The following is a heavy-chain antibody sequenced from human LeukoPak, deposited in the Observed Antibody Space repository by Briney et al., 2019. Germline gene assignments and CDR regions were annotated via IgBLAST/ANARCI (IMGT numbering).Heavy chain of an antibody. Sequence: GGSLRLSCAASGFTFSSYGMHWVRQAQGKGLEWVAVISYDGSNKYYADSVKGRFTISRDNSKNTLYLQMNSLRAEDTAVYYCAKDRSYGPSFDYWGQGTLVTVSS. J-gene: IGHJ4*02. D-gene: IGHD5-18*01. CDR2: ISYDGSNK. CDR3: AKDRSYGPSFDY. CDR1: GFTFSSYG. V-gene: IGHV3-30*18.